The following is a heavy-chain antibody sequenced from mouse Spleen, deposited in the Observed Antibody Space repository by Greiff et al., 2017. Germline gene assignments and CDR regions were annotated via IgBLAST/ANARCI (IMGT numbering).Heavy chain of an antibody. CDR2: INPSTGGT. V-gene: IGHV1-42*01. CDR1: GYSFTGYY. CDR3: ARSRDSRLYWYFDV. Sequence: EVQLQESGPELVKPGASVKISCKASGYSFTGYYMNWVKQSPEKSLEWIGEINPSTGGTTYNQKFKAKATLTVDKSSSTAYMQLKSLTSEDSAVYYCARSRDSRLYWYFDVWGAGTTVTVSS. J-gene: IGHJ1*01.